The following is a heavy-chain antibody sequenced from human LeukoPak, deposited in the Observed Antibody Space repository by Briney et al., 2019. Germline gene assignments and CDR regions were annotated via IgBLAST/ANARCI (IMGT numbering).Heavy chain of an antibody. CDR1: GFTFSSYS. J-gene: IGHJ6*02. CDR2: ISSSSSYI. D-gene: IGHD5-18*01. Sequence: GGSLRLSCAASGFTFSSYSMNWVRQAPGKGLEWVSSISSSSSYIYYADSVKGRFTISRDNAKNSLYLQMNSLRAEDTAVYYCARDHTAMAPSMDVWGQGTTVTVSS. CDR3: ARDHTAMAPSMDV. V-gene: IGHV3-21*01.